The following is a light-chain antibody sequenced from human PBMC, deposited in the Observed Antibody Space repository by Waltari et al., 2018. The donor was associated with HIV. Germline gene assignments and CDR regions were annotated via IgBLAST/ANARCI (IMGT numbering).Light chain of an antibody. CDR2: KTS. CDR1: QTISSW. V-gene: IGKV1-5*03. Sequence: DIQMTQSPSTLSASLGDRVTITCRASQTISSWLAWYQQKPGKAPKLLIYKTSSLQTGVSSRFSGSGSGTEFTLTISRLRPDDFATYYCQEYSSHSRSVGQGTKLEI. J-gene: IGKJ2*01. CDR3: QEYSSHSRS.